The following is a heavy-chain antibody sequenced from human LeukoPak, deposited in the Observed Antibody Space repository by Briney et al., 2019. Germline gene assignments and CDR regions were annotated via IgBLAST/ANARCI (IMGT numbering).Heavy chain of an antibody. D-gene: IGHD2-2*01. Sequence: PGGSLRLSCAASGFTVSSNYMSWVRQAPGKGLEWVSVIYSGGSTYYADSVKGRFTISRDNSKNTLYLQMNSLRAEDTAVYYCARDGCSSISCPDYWGQGTLVTVSS. CDR2: IYSGGST. CDR1: GFTVSSNY. J-gene: IGHJ4*02. CDR3: ARDGCSSISCPDY. V-gene: IGHV3-53*01.